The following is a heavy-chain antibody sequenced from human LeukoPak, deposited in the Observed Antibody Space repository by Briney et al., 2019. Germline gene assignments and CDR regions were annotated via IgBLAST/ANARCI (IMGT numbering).Heavy chain of an antibody. V-gene: IGHV5-51*01. CDR3: ARRYYYDSSGYGY. CDR1: GYSFNSHW. D-gene: IGHD3-22*01. Sequence: GESLKISCKGSGYSFNSHWIGWVRQMPGKGLEWMGIFHPGDSESRYSPSFQGQVTMSADQTITTAYLQWNSLKASDTAMYYCARRYYYDSSGYGYWGQGTLVTVSS. J-gene: IGHJ4*02. CDR2: FHPGDSES.